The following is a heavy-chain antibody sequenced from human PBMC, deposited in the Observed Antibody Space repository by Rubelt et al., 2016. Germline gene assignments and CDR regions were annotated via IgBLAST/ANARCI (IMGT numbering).Heavy chain of an antibody. Sequence: QVQLQESGPGLVKPSETLSLTCTVSGGSISSYYWSWIRQPPGKGLEWIGYIYYSGITNYNPCLKSRVTISVDTSKNQLSLKLSSVTGADTALYYCARDGAIVVVVAATLSNRFDPWGQGTLVTVSS. D-gene: IGHD2-15*01. CDR1: GGSISSYY. V-gene: IGHV4-59*01. CDR2: IYYSGIT. J-gene: IGHJ5*02. CDR3: ARDGAIVVVVAATLSNRFDP.